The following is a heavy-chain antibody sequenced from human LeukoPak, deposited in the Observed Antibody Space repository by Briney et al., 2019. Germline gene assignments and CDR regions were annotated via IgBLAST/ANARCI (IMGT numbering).Heavy chain of an antibody. CDR1: GYSFTSYW. V-gene: IGHV5-51*01. CDR2: IYPGGSDT. J-gene: IGHJ6*02. Sequence: GESLKISCKGFGYSFTSYWIGWVRQMPGKGLEWVGIIYPGGSDTRYSPSFQGQVTISADKSISTAYLQWSSLKASDTAMYYCARGGSYSSSIYYYYGMDVWGQGTTVTVSS. D-gene: IGHD1-26*01. CDR3: ARGGSYSSSIYYYYGMDV.